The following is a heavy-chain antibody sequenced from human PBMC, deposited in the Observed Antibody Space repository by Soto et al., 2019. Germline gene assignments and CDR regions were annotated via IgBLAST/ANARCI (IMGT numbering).Heavy chain of an antibody. Sequence: GGSLRLSCAASGFTFSSYGMHWVRQAPGKGLEWVAVISYDGSNKYYADSVKGRFTISRDNSKNTLYLQMNSLRAEDTAVYYCAKDERYDYVWGSYRFDYWGQGTLVTVSS. CDR1: GFTFSSYG. D-gene: IGHD3-16*02. CDR3: AKDERYDYVWGSYRFDY. J-gene: IGHJ4*02. V-gene: IGHV3-30*18. CDR2: ISYDGSNK.